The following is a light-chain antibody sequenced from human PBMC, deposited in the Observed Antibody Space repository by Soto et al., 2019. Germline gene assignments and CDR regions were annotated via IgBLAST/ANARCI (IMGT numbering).Light chain of an antibody. CDR1: QSVSSN. CDR3: QHYNNWPLT. CDR2: GAS. V-gene: IGKV3-15*01. J-gene: IGKJ4*01. Sequence: EKVLTHSPGTLSLSPWEIATLSCRASQSVSSNLAWYQQKPGQAPRLLIYGASTRATGIPARFSGSGSGTEFTLTINSPQSEDFALYYCQHYNNWPLTFGGGTKVDIK.